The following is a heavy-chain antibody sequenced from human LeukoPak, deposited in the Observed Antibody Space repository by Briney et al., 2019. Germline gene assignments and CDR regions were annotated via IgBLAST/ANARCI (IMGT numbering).Heavy chain of an antibody. V-gene: IGHV4-39*01. CDR3: ARYPTAMVSFDY. D-gene: IGHD5-18*01. CDR1: GGSISSSDYY. Sequence: SETLSLTCTVSGGSISSSDYYWGWIRQPPGKGLEWIGSIYYSGNTYYNPSLKSRVTISVDTSKNQFSLRLSFVTAADTAVYYCARYPTAMVSFDYWGQGTLITVSS. CDR2: IYYSGNT. J-gene: IGHJ4*02.